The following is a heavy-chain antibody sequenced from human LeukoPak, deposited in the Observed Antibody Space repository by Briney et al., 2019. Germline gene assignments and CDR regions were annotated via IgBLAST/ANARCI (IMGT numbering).Heavy chain of an antibody. J-gene: IGHJ4*02. CDR2: IYTSGST. CDR3: VRLRWELLAPYFDH. CDR1: GGSISSYY. Sequence: LETLSLTCTVSGGSISSYYWSWIRQPAGKGLEWIGRIYTSGSTSYNPSLKSRVTMSVDTSKNQFSLKLTSVTVADTAMYYCVRLRWELLAPYFDHWGQGAFVIVSS. V-gene: IGHV4-4*07. D-gene: IGHD2-15*01.